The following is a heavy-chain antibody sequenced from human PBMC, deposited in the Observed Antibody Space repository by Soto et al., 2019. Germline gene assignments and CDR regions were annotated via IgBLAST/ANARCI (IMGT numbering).Heavy chain of an antibody. Sequence: QVQLVQSGPEMMQPGASVKVSCKASGYASLSYAMHWVRQVHGQVYEWLGWINAGVDGTMYSERVQGRVRITRDPSANTVYMELNALTSEDTAVYSCAREVPGVTSFDYWGQGTLVIVSS. D-gene: IGHD3-10*01. V-gene: IGHV1-3*01. CDR1: GYASLSYA. CDR3: AREVPGVTSFDY. J-gene: IGHJ4*02. CDR2: INAGVDGT.